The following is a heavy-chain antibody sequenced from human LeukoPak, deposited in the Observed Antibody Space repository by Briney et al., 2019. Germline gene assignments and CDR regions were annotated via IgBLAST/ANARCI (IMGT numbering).Heavy chain of an antibody. Sequence: PGGSLRLSCAASGFTFSSYSMNWVRQAPGKGLEWVSYISSSSSTIYYADSVKGRFTISRDNAKNSLYLQMNSLRAEDTAVYYCARDAGSHFDYRGQGTLVTVSS. J-gene: IGHJ4*02. CDR1: GFTFSSYS. V-gene: IGHV3-48*01. CDR3: ARDAGSHFDY. CDR2: ISSSSSTI.